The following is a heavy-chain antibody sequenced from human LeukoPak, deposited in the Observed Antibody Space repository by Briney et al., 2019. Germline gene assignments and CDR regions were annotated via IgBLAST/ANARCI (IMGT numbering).Heavy chain of an antibody. Sequence: GGSLRLSCAASGFTFSSYSMNWVRQAPGKGLEWVSYISSSSSTIYYADSVKGRFTISRANSKNTLYLQMNSLRAEDTAVYYCATDLTGTTGYFDYWGQGTLVTVSS. J-gene: IGHJ4*02. V-gene: IGHV3-48*01. CDR1: GFTFSSYS. CDR2: ISSSSSTI. D-gene: IGHD1-1*01. CDR3: ATDLTGTTGYFDY.